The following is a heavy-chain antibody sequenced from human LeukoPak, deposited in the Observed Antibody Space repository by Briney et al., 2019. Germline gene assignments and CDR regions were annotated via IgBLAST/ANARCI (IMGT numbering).Heavy chain of an antibody. CDR3: AIEAPLSSGWRNWFDP. CDR2: IYYSGST. Sequence: SETLSLTCTVSGGSMSSSSYYWGWIRQPPGKGLEWIGSIYYSGSTYYNPSLKSRVTISVDTSKNQFSLKLSSVTAADTAVYYCAIEAPLSSGWRNWFDPWGQGTLVTVSS. D-gene: IGHD6-19*01. CDR1: GGSMSSSSYY. J-gene: IGHJ5*02. V-gene: IGHV4-39*07.